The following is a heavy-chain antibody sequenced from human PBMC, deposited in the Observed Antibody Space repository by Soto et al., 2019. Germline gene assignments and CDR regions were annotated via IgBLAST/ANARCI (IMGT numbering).Heavy chain of an antibody. CDR3: ASTYGLLDAFDI. J-gene: IGHJ3*02. D-gene: IGHD1-26*01. CDR1: GFTVSSNY. V-gene: IGHV3-66*02. CDR2: IYSGGST. Sequence: GESLKISCAASGFTVSSNYMSWVRQAPGKGLEWVSVIYSGGSTYYADSVKGRFTISRDNSKNTLYLQMNSLRAEDTAVYYCASTYGLLDAFDIWGQGTMVTVSS.